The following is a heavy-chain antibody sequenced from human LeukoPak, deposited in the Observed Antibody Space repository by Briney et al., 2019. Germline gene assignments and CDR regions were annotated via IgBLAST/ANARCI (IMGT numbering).Heavy chain of an antibody. CDR1: GYTFTSYY. D-gene: IGHD1-26*01. J-gene: IGHJ6*03. CDR3: ARESSGSYYYYYMDV. Sequence: ASVKVSCKASGYTFTSYYMHWVRQAPGQGLEWMGIINPSGGSTSYAQKFQGRVTMTRDTSTSTAYMELRSLRSDDTAVYYCARESSGSYYYYYMDVWGKGTTVTVSS. V-gene: IGHV1-46*01. CDR2: INPSGGST.